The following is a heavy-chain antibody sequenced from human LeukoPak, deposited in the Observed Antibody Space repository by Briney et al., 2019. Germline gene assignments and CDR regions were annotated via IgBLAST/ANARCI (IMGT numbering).Heavy chain of an antibody. D-gene: IGHD2-2*01. Sequence: SVKVSCKASGGTFSSYAISWVRQAPGQGLEWMGGIIPIFGTANYAQKFQGRVTITTDESTSTAYMELSSLRSEDTAVYYCARARVYCSSTSCYLSYWGQGTLVTVSS. CDR1: GGTFSSYA. V-gene: IGHV1-69*05. CDR2: IIPIFGTA. J-gene: IGHJ4*02. CDR3: ARARVYCSSTSCYLSY.